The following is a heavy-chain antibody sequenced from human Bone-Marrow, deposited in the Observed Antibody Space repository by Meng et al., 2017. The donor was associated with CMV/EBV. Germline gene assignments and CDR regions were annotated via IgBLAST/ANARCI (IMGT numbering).Heavy chain of an antibody. CDR3: AKGYYVSGTYYYSFAD. D-gene: IGHD3-10*01. J-gene: IGHJ4*02. Sequence: GGSLRLSCVASGFIFSSYTMTWVRQAPGKGLEWVSGISGRGDSTYFADSVKGRFTISRDNSKNTLYLHMNSLRVEDTAVYYCAKGYYVSGTYYYSFADWGQGTQVTVSS. V-gene: IGHV3-23*01. CDR2: ISGRGDST. CDR1: GFIFSSYT.